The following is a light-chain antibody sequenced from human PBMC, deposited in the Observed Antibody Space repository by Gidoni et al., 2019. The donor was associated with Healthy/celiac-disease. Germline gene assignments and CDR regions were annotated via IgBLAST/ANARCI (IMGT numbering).Light chain of an antibody. J-gene: IGKJ1*01. CDR1: QSISSY. Sequence: DIQMNPSTSSLSASVGDRVTITCRASQSISSYLNWYQQKPVNAPKLLIYAASSLQSGVPSRFRCSGSGTDFTLTISSLQPDDFATYYCQQSYRTPRTFGQGTKVEIK. CDR3: QQSYRTPRT. V-gene: IGKV1-39*01. CDR2: AAS.